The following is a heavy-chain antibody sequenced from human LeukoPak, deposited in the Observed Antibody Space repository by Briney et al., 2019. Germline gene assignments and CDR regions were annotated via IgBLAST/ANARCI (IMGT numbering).Heavy chain of an antibody. CDR2: IYSGGNT. V-gene: IGHV3-53*01. J-gene: IGHJ3*01. D-gene: IGHD1-26*01. CDR3: ARGGRAGWSGSYEDSFDV. CDR1: GFTFSSYG. Sequence: PGGSLRLSCAASGFTFSSYGMTWVRQAPGKGLEWVSVIYSGGNTYYADSVKGRFTISRDNYKNTLYLQMNSLRADDTAVYYCARGGRAGWSGSYEDSFDVWGQGTMVTVSS.